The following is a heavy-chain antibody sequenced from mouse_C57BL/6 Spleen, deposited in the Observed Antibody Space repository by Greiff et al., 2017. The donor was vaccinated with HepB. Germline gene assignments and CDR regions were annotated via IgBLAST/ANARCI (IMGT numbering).Heavy chain of an antibody. CDR3: ARRDGSKAWFAY. D-gene: IGHD1-1*01. CDR2: IDPSDSYT. V-gene: IGHV1-69*01. Sequence: QVQLQQPGAELVMPGASVKLSCKASGYTFTSYWMHWVKQRPGQGLEWIGEIDPSDSYTNYNQKFKGKSTLTVDKSSSTAYMQLSSLTSEDSAVYYCARRDGSKAWFAYWGQGTLVTVSA. J-gene: IGHJ3*01. CDR1: GYTFTSYW.